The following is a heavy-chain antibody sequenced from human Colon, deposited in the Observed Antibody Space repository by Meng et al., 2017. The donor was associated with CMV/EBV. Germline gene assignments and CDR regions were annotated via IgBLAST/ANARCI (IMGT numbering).Heavy chain of an antibody. Sequence: QVLLVQSGAEVKKPVAAVKVSCKASGYIFTGYHIHWVRQAPGQGLEWMGWINSNSGATDYAQKFQGRFTMTRDTSITTVYMELSSLRSDDTAVYYCARDPSGSRVPFDYWGQGSLVTVSS. CDR2: INSNSGAT. CDR1: GYIFTGYH. D-gene: IGHD1-26*01. V-gene: IGHV1-2*02. CDR3: ARDPSGSRVPFDY. J-gene: IGHJ4*02.